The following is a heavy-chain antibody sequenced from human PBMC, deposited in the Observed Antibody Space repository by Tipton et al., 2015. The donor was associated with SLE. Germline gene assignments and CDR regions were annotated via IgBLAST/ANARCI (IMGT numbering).Heavy chain of an antibody. V-gene: IGHV4-61*02. CDR3: ARRDNFWVSYRRAHPYFDL. CDR1: GGSITSKNYF. D-gene: IGHD3-16*02. J-gene: IGHJ4*02. Sequence: TLSLTCTVTGGSITSKNYFWNWIRQPAGKTLEWIGRIYAWGYTDYNPSLKSRVAMSLDTSRNQISVSLDSVSAADTAVYYCARRDNFWVSYRRAHPYFDLWVQGALVTVSS. CDR2: IYAWGYT.